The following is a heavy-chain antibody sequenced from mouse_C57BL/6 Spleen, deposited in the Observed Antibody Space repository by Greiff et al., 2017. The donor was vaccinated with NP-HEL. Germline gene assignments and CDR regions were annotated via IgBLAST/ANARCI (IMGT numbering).Heavy chain of an antibody. CDR2: INPNYGTT. Sequence: EVKLMESGPELVKPGASVKISCKASGYSFTDYNMNWVKQSNGKSLEWIGVINPNYGTTSYNQKFKGKATLTVDQSSSTAYMQLNSLTSEDSAVYYCARSGDYPFYWYFDVWGTGTTVTVSS. CDR1: GYSFTDYN. V-gene: IGHV1-39*01. J-gene: IGHJ1*03. D-gene: IGHD2-4*01. CDR3: ARSGDYPFYWYFDV.